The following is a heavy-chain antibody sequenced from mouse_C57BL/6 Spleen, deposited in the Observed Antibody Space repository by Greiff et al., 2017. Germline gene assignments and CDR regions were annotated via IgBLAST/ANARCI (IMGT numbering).Heavy chain of an antibody. CDR3: ARGPLYSKRAMDY. CDR1: GFTFSDYG. CDR2: ISSGSSTI. D-gene: IGHD2-5*01. J-gene: IGHJ4*01. V-gene: IGHV5-17*01. Sequence: EVHLVESGGGLVKPGGSLKLSCAASGFTFSDYGMHWVRQAPEKGLEWVAYISSGSSTIYYADTVKGRFTISRDNAKNTLFLQMTSLRSEDTAMYYCARGPLYSKRAMDYWGQGTSVTVSS.